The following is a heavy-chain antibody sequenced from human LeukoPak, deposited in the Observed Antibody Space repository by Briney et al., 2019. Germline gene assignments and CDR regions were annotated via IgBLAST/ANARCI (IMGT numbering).Heavy chain of an antibody. V-gene: IGHV1-2*02. CDR2: INPNSGGT. D-gene: IGHD2-15*01. CDR1: GYTFTGYY. CDR3: AREYCSGGSCYSGLFDY. J-gene: IGHJ4*02. Sequence: ASVNVSCKASGYTFTGYYMHWVRQAPGQGLEWMGWINPNSGGTNYAQKFQGRVTMTRDTSISTAYMELSRLRSDDTAVYYCAREYCSGGSCYSGLFDYWGQGTLVTVSS.